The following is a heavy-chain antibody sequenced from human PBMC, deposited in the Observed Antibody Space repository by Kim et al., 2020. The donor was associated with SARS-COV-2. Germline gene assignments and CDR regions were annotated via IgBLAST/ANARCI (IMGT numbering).Heavy chain of an antibody. J-gene: IGHJ6*02. CDR3: ARAQAGLRLPYYYYYYGMDV. CDR2: INHSGST. V-gene: IGHV4-34*01. D-gene: IGHD3-22*01. Sequence: SETLSLTCAVYGGSFSGYYWSWIRQPPGKGLEWIGEINHSGSTNYNPSLKSRVTISVDTSKNQFSLKLSSVTAADTAVYYCARAQAGLRLPYYYYYYGMDVWGQGTTVTVSS. CDR1: GGSFSGYY.